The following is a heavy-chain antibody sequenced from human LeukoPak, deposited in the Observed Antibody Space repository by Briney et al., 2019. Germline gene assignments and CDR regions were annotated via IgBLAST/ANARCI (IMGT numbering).Heavy chain of an antibody. V-gene: IGHV4-34*01. Sequence: SETLSLTCAVYDESFSGYYCSWIRQPPRKGLEWIGEIDHSGSTNYNPSLQSRVTISVDTSQSQFSLKLSSVTAADTAVYYCARHQYGGYEDYWGQGTLVTVSS. J-gene: IGHJ4*02. CDR3: ARHQYGGYEDY. CDR1: DESFSGYY. D-gene: IGHD5-12*01. CDR2: IDHSGST.